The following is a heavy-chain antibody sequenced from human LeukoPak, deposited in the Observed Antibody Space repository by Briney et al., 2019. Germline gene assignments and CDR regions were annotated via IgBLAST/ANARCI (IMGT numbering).Heavy chain of an antibody. D-gene: IGHD6-13*01. CDR1: GFTFSSYW. V-gene: IGHV3-7*01. Sequence: GGSLRLSCAASGFTFSSYWMSWVRQAPGKGLEWVANIKQDGSEKYYVDSVKGRFTISRDNAKNSLYLQMNSLRAEDTAVYYCARVRVAAAGRVYFDYWGQGTLVTVSS. J-gene: IGHJ4*02. CDR2: IKQDGSEK. CDR3: ARVRVAAAGRVYFDY.